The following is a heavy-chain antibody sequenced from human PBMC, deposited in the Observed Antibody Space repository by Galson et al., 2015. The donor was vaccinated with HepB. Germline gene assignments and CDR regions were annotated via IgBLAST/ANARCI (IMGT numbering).Heavy chain of an antibody. V-gene: IGHV1-69*13. J-gene: IGHJ6*02. CDR1: GGTFSSYA. Sequence: SVKVSCKASGGTFSSYAISWVRQAPGQGLEWMGGIIPIFGIANYAQKFQGRVTITADESASTAYMELSSLRSEDTAVYYCARGRDDGDYYYYGMDVWGQGTTVTVSS. D-gene: IGHD4-17*01. CDR3: ARGRDDGDYYYYGMDV. CDR2: IIPIFGIA.